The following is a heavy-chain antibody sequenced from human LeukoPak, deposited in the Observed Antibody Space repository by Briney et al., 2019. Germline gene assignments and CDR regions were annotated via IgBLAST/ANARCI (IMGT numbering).Heavy chain of an antibody. D-gene: IGHD6-19*01. CDR1: GFTFSSYA. V-gene: IGHV3-30-3*01. Sequence: GGSLRLSCAASGFTFSSYAMHWVRQAPGKGLEWVAVISYDGSNKYYADSVKGRFTISRDNSKNTLYLQMNSLRAEDTAVYYCAGGMQWLGAFDIWGQGTMVTVSS. J-gene: IGHJ3*02. CDR2: ISYDGSNK. CDR3: AGGMQWLGAFDI.